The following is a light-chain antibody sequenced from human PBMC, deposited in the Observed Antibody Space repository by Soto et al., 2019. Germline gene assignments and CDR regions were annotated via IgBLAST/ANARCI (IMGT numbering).Light chain of an antibody. CDR1: RSDVGGYNY. CDR2: DVN. Sequence: QSALTQPASVSGSPGQSITISCTGTRSDVGGYNYVSWYQQQPGKAPKLMIYDVNNRPSGVSNRFSGSKSGNTASLTISGLQAEDEADYYCSSYTSSSTLVVFGGGTKVTVL. J-gene: IGLJ2*01. CDR3: SSYTSSSTLVV. V-gene: IGLV2-14*01.